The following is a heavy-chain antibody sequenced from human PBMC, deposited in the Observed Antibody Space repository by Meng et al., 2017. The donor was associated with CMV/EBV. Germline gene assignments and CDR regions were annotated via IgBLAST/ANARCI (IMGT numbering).Heavy chain of an antibody. CDR3: AKFYDTTGGYYYYGMDV. D-gene: IGHD3-22*01. J-gene: IGHJ6*02. CDR1: GFTFSSYA. Sequence: GESLRLSCAASGFTFSSYAMSWVRQAPGKGLEWVSAISGSGGSTYYADSVKGRFTISRDNSKNTLYLQMNSLRAEDTAVYYCAKFYDTTGGYYYYGMDVWGQGTTVTVSS. CDR2: ISGSGGST. V-gene: IGHV3-23*01.